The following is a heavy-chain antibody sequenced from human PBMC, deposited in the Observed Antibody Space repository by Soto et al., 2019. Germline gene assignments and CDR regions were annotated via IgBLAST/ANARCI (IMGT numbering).Heavy chain of an antibody. CDR1: GFSLSTSGVG. CDR3: AHRGVSPLAAYYFDY. CDR2: IYWDDDK. J-gene: IGHJ4*02. V-gene: IGHV2-5*02. Sequence: QITLKESGHTLVKPTQTLTLTCTFSGFSLSTSGVGVGWIRQPPGKALEWLALIYWDDDKRYSPSLKSRLTITKDTSKNQVVLTMTNMDPVDTATYYCAHRGVSPLAAYYFDYWGQGTLVTVSS. D-gene: IGHD6-13*01.